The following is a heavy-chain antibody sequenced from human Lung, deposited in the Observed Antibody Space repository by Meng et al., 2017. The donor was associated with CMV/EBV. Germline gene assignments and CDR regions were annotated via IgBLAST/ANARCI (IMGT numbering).Heavy chain of an antibody. CDR2: IRSSGVDK. Sequence: GESLKISCAASGFSLSDFHMSWIRQAPGKGLEWVSNIRSSGVDKYYADSVKGRLTISRDDAKKSLYLQMNSLGAEDTAVYYCARDRPLYFFDYWGQGVLVTVSS. CDR1: GFSLSDFH. J-gene: IGHJ4*02. V-gene: IGHV3-11*01. CDR3: ARDRPLYFFDY.